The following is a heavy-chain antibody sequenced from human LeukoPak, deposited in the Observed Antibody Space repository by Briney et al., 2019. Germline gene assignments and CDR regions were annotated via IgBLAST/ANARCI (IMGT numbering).Heavy chain of an antibody. D-gene: IGHD3-3*01. CDR2: IIPIFGTA. V-gene: IGHV1-69*13. CDR3: ARSSHRITIFGVVKWGYFDY. CDR1: GGTFSSYA. Sequence: ASVKVSCKASGGTFSSYAISWVRQAPGQGLEWMGGIIPIFGTANYAQKFQGRVTITADESTSTAYMELSSLRSEDTAVYYCARSSHRITIFGVVKWGYFDYWGQGTLVTVSS. J-gene: IGHJ4*02.